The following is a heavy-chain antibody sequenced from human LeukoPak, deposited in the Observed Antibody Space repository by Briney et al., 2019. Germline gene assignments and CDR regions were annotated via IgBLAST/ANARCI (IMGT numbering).Heavy chain of an antibody. CDR3: AREGFLEPSWIDL. CDR2: IYYSGST. CDR1: GGSISSGDYY. V-gene: IGHV4-30-4*08. Sequence: SETLSLTCTVSGGSISSGDYYWSWIRQPPGKGLEWIGYIYYSGSTYYNPSLKSRVTISVDTSKNQFSLKLSSVTAADTAVYYCAREGFLEPSWIDLWGRGTLVTVSS. J-gene: IGHJ2*01. D-gene: IGHD3-3*01.